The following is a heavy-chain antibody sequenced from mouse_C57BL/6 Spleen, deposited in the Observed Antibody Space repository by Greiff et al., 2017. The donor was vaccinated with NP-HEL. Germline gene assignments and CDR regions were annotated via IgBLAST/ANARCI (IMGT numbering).Heavy chain of an antibody. D-gene: IGHD1-1*01. CDR2: SEPSDSYT. CDR3: AAPNYYGSRYFDV. J-gene: IGHJ1*03. V-gene: IGHV1-69*01. CDR1: GYTFTSYW. Sequence: QVKLQQSGAELVMPGASVKLSCKASGYTFTSYWMHWVKQRPGQGLEWIGESEPSDSYTNSNQKLKGKGTLTVDKSSSTAYMQLRSLTSEDSSFYYCAAPNYYGSRYFDVWGTGTTVTVSS.